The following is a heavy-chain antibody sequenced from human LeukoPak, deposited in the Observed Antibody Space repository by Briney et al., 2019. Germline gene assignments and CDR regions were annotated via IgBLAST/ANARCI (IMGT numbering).Heavy chain of an antibody. D-gene: IGHD5-18*01. CDR1: GFTFSSYW. J-gene: IGHJ6*03. CDR2: IKQDGSEK. CDR3: AREMGIQLWFIDVLNYYMDV. V-gene: IGHV3-7*01. Sequence: PGGSLRLSCAASGFTFSSYWMSWVRQAPGKGLEWVANIKQDGSEKYYVDSVKGRFTISRDNAKNSLYLQMNSLRAEDTAVYYCAREMGIQLWFIDVLNYYMDVWGKGTTVTVSS.